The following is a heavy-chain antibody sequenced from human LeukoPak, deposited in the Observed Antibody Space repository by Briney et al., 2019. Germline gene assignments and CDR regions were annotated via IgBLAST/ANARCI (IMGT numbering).Heavy chain of an antibody. J-gene: IGHJ3*02. V-gene: IGHV1-8*01. CDR1: GYTFSSYD. D-gene: IGHD5-18*01. CDR2: MNPNSDNT. Sequence: GASVKVSCKASGYTFSSYDINWVRQATGQGLEWMGWMNPNSDNTGSAQKFQGRVTMTRNTSISTAYMELSSLRSEDTAVYYCARAGGYSYGTDAFDIWARGPWSPSLQ. CDR3: ARAGGYSYGTDAFDI.